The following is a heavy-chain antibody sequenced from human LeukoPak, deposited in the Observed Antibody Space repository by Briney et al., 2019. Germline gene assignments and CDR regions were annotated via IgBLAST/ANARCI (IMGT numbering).Heavy chain of an antibody. CDR2: INSDGSST. V-gene: IGHV3-74*01. CDR1: GFTFSSYW. D-gene: IGHD1-26*01. Sequence: GGSLRLSCAASGFTFSSYWVHWVRQAPGKGLVWVSPINSDGSSTSYADSVKGRFTISRDNAKNTLSLQMNSLRAEDTAVYYCARVGGSNAFDIWGQGTMVIVPS. J-gene: IGHJ3*02. CDR3: ARVGGSNAFDI.